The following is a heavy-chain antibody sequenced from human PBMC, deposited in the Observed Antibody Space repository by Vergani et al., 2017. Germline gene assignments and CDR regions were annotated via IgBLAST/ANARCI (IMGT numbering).Heavy chain of an antibody. CDR3: ARDLRLLYNRFDP. Sequence: QVQLVESGGGVVQPGRSLRLSCAASGFTFNQYGMHWVRQAPGKGLEWEAVTWYDGNNKQYADSVKGRFTISRDNSKCTMYLQMNSLRDEDTGVYYCARDLRLLYNRFDPWGQGTLVTVSS. V-gene: IGHV3-33*01. J-gene: IGHJ5*02. CDR1: GFTFNQYG. CDR2: TWYDGNNK. D-gene: IGHD1-14*01.